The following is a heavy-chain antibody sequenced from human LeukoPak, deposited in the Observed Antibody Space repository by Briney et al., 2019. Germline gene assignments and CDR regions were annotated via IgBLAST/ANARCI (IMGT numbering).Heavy chain of an antibody. CDR3: ARDVRGVFRWFDP. V-gene: IGHV3-48*03. D-gene: IGHD3-10*02. CDR1: EFIINKYW. Sequence: GGSLRLSCAASEFIINKYWMSWVRQAPGKGLEWVSYISSSGRTMYYADSVKGRFTISRDNAKNSLYLQMNSLRAEDTAVYYCARDVRGVFRWFDPWGQGTLVTVSS. J-gene: IGHJ5*02. CDR2: ISSSGRTM.